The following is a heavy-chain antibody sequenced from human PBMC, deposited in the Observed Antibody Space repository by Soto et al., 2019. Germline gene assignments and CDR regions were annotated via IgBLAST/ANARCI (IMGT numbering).Heavy chain of an antibody. Sequence: PSETLSLTCTVSGGSISSSSYYWGWIRQPPGKGLEWIGSIYYSGSTYYNPSLKSRVTISVDTSKNQFSLKLSSVTAADTAVYYCARHRSYPGGDRAGLWWFDPWGQGTLVTVSS. D-gene: IGHD2-21*02. J-gene: IGHJ5*02. CDR3: ARHRSYPGGDRAGLWWFDP. CDR1: GGSISSSSYY. V-gene: IGHV4-39*01. CDR2: IYYSGST.